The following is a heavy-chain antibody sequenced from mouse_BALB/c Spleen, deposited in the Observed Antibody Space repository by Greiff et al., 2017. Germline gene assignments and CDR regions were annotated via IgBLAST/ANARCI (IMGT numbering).Heavy chain of an antibody. V-gene: IGHV5-9-4*01. CDR2: ISSGGSYT. CDR3: ARDAWFAY. J-gene: IGHJ3*01. Sequence: EVQVVESGGGLVKPGGSPKLSCAASGFTFSSYAMSWVRQSPEKRLEWVAQISSGGSYTYYPDTVTGRFTISRDNAKNTLYLEMSSLRSEDTAMYYCARDAWFAYWGQGTLVTVSA. CDR1: GFTFSSYA.